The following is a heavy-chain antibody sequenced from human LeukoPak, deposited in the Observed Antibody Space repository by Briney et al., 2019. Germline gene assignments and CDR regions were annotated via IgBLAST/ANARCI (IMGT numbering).Heavy chain of an antibody. CDR1: GYTFTSYG. Sequence: ASVKVSCKASGYTFTSYGISWVRQAPGQGLEWMGWISAYNGNTNYAQKLQGRVTMTTDTSTSTAYMELRSLRSDDTAVYYCAREGSHCSSTSCYFGDAFDIWGQGTMVTVSS. CDR2: ISAYNGNT. J-gene: IGHJ3*02. D-gene: IGHD2-2*01. V-gene: IGHV1-18*01. CDR3: AREGSHCSSTSCYFGDAFDI.